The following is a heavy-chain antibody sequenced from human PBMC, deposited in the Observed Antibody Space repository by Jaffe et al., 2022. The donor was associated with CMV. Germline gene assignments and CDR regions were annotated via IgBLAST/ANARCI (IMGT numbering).Heavy chain of an antibody. CDR3: ARDYHLIWRVVNYYSYMDV. CDR1: GYTFTSYA. D-gene: IGHD2-15*01. J-gene: IGHJ6*03. V-gene: IGHV1-3*01. Sequence: QVQLVQSGAEVKKPGASVKVSCKASGYTFTSYAIHWVRQAPGQRLEWMGWINAANGNTKYSQKFQGRVTITRDTSASTAYMELTSLRSEDTAVYYCARDYHLIWRVVNYYSYMDVWGKGTTVTVSS. CDR2: INAANGNT.